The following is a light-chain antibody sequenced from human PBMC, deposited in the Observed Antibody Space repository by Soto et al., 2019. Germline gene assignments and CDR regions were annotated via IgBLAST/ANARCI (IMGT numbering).Light chain of an antibody. CDR3: SSYAGSNNWV. V-gene: IGLV2-8*01. Sequence: QSVLTQPPPASGSPGQSVTISCTGTSGDVGGYNYVSWYQQHPGKAPKLMIYEVSKRPSGVPDRFSGSKSGNTASLTVSGLQAEDEADYYCSSYAGSNNWVFGGGTKLTVL. CDR1: SGDVGGYNY. J-gene: IGLJ3*02. CDR2: EVS.